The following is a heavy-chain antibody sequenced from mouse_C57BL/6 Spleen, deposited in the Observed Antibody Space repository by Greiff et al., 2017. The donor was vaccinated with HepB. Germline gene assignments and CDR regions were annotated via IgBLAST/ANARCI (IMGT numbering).Heavy chain of an antibody. Sequence: EVKLQESGPGLVKPSQSLSLTCSVTGYSITSGYYWNWIRQFPGNKLEWMGYISYDGSNNYNPSLKNRISITRDTSKNQFFLKLNSVTTEDTATYYCARDPLYYGNPWFAYWGQGTLVTVSA. V-gene: IGHV3-6*01. CDR2: ISYDGSN. CDR1: GYSITSGYY. D-gene: IGHD2-1*01. J-gene: IGHJ3*01. CDR3: ARDPLYYGNPWFAY.